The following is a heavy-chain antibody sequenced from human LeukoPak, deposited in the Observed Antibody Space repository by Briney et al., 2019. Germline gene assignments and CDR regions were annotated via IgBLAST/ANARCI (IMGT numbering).Heavy chain of an antibody. J-gene: IGHJ4*02. Sequence: GSVKVSCKASGYTFTSYAMHWVRQAPGQRLEGMGWINAGNGNTKYSQKFQDRLTITRDRPASTAYMDGDSLRSEGTPGYYLASPSDYPGSWAFASWGQGTLVTVSS. CDR2: INAGNGNT. CDR3: ASPSDYPGSWAFAS. V-gene: IGHV1-3*01. D-gene: IGHD4-17*01. CDR1: GYTFTSYA.